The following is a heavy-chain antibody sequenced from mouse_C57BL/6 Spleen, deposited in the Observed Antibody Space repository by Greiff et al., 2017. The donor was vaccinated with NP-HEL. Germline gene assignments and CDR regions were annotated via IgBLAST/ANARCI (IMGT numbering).Heavy chain of an antibody. CDR2: INPSTGGT. Sequence: VQLQQSGPELVKPGASVKISCKASGYSFTGYYMNWVKQSPEKSLEWIGEINPSTGGTTYNQKFKAKATLTVDKSSSTAYMQLKSLTSEDSAVYYCAREPVGYFDVWGTGTTVTVPS. V-gene: IGHV1-42*01. CDR3: AREPVGYFDV. CDR1: GYSFTGYY. J-gene: IGHJ1*03.